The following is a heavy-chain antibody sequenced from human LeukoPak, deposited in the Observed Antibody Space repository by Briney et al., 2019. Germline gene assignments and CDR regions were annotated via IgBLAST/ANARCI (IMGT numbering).Heavy chain of an antibody. CDR3: ASGWNYYYYGMDV. CDR2: ITNTGDRT. D-gene: IGHD6-19*01. J-gene: IGHJ6*02. Sequence: PGGSLRLSCAASGFSFSRSAMNWVRQAPGKGLEWVSTITNTGDRTEYADSVKGRFTISRDNSKNSLYLQMNSLRTEDTALYYCASGWNYYYYGMDVWGQGTTVTVSS. V-gene: IGHV3-23*01. CDR1: GFSFSRSA.